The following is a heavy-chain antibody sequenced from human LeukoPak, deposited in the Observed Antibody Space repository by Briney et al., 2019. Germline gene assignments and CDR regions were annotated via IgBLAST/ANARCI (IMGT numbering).Heavy chain of an antibody. J-gene: IGHJ6*03. CDR1: GFTFSSYW. V-gene: IGHV3-74*01. Sequence: GGSLRLSCAASGFTFSSYWMHWVRQAAVKGLLWVSRINSDGSSTTYADSVKGRFTISRDNAKNTLYLQINSLRAEDTAVYYCARVGVYDFHMDVWGKGTTVTVSS. D-gene: IGHD3-3*01. CDR2: INSDGSST. CDR3: ARVGVYDFHMDV.